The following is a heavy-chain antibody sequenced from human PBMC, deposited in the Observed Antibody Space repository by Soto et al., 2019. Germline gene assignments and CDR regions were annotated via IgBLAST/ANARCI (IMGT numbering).Heavy chain of an antibody. D-gene: IGHD3-3*01. V-gene: IGHV4-31*03. Sequence: QVQLQESGPGLVKPSQTLSLTCTVSGGSISSGDYYWSWIRQHPGKGLEWIGYIYYSGSTYYTPSLKSRVTISVDTSKNQVSLKLSSVTAADTAVYYCARWWSGSRQGFDPWGQGALVTVSS. CDR2: IYYSGST. CDR1: GGSISSGDYY. CDR3: ARWWSGSRQGFDP. J-gene: IGHJ5*02.